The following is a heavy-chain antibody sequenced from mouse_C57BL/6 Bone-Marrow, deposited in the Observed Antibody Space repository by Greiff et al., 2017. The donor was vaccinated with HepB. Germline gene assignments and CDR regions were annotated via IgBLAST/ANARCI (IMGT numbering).Heavy chain of an antibody. J-gene: IGHJ4*01. Sequence: EVKVEESGGGLVQPGGSMKLSCAASGFTFSDAWMDWVRQSPEKGLEWVAEIRNKANNHATYYAESVKGRFTISRDDSKSSVYLQMNSLRAADTVIYYFTNYYGSSFMDYWGQGTSVTVSS. D-gene: IGHD1-1*01. CDR2: IRNKANNHAT. V-gene: IGHV6-6*01. CDR1: GFTFSDAW. CDR3: TNYYGSSFMDY.